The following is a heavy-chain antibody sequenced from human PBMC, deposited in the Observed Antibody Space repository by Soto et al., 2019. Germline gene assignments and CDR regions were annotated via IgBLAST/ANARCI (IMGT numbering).Heavy chain of an antibody. CDR3: KTLGVGSTYDYYNLDV. Sequence: GESLKISCKGSGFSFTNFWINWVRQMPGKGLEWMGRIDPSDSYTNYSPSFQGHVTISADKSISTAYLQWSSLKASDTAMYYCKTLGVGSTYDYYNLDVWGQGTTVNVSS. J-gene: IGHJ6*02. D-gene: IGHD1-26*01. CDR1: GFSFTNFW. V-gene: IGHV5-10-1*01. CDR2: IDPSDSYT.